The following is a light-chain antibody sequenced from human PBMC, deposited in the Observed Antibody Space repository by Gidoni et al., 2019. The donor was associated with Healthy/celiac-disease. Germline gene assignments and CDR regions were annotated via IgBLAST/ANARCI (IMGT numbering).Light chain of an antibody. CDR1: QSISSW. CDR2: KAS. V-gene: IGKV1-5*03. Sequence: DIQMTQSHSTLSASVGDRVTITGRASQSISSWLAWYQQKPGKAPKLLIYKASSLDSGVPSRFSGSGSGTEFTLTISSLQHDDFATYYCQQYNSPWTFXQXTKVEIK. CDR3: QQYNSPWT. J-gene: IGKJ1*01.